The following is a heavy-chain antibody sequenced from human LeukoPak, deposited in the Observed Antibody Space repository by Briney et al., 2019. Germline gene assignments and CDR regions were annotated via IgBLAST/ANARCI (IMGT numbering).Heavy chain of an antibody. Sequence: SETLSLTCAVSGVSISSYYWSWIRQPPGKGLEWMGDIYYSGSTNYKPSLKSRVIISVDTSKNQFSLKLSSVTAADTAVYYCARDGLRSGKYNGFDPWGQGTLVTVST. CDR1: GVSISSYY. J-gene: IGHJ5*02. CDR2: IYYSGST. CDR3: ARDGLRSGKYNGFDP. D-gene: IGHD3-16*01. V-gene: IGHV4-59*01.